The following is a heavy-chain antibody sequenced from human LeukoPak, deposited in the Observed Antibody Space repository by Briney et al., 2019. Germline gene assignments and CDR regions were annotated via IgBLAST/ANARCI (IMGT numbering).Heavy chain of an antibody. V-gene: IGHV1-18*01. Sequence: ASVKVSCKASGYTFISYGISWVRQAPGQGLEWMGWISAFNGKTNYAQKFQGTVTMTTDTSTSTAYMELRSLRSDDTAVYYCARVGSSNDAFDIWGQGTMVTVSS. CDR3: ARVGSSNDAFDI. CDR1: GYTFISYG. J-gene: IGHJ3*02. CDR2: ISAFNGKT. D-gene: IGHD6-13*01.